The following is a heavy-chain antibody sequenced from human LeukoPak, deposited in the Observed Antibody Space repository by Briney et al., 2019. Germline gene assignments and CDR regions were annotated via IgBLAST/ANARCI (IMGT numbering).Heavy chain of an antibody. D-gene: IGHD3-3*01. CDR2: ISGSGGST. V-gene: IGHV3-23*01. CDR3: AKGINDFWRVFMDV. CDR1: GFTFSSYA. Sequence: PGGSLRLSCAASGFTFSSYAMSWVRQAPGKGLEWVSAISGSGGSTYYADSVKGRFTISRDNSKNTLYLQMNSLRAEDTAVYYCAKGINDFWRVFMDVWGKGTTVTVSS. J-gene: IGHJ6*03.